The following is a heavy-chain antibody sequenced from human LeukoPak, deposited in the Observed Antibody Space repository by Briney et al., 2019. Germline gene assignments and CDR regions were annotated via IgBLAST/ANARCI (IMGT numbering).Heavy chain of an antibody. CDR2: ISYDGSNK. V-gene: IGHV3-30-3*01. CDR3: ARVYEQWLSTNYGMDV. CDR1: GFTFSSYA. J-gene: IGHJ6*02. Sequence: GRSLRHSCAASGFTFSSYAMHWVRQAPGKGLEWVAVISYDGSNKYYADSVKGRFTISRDNSKNTLYLQMNSLRAEDTAVYYCARVYEQWLSTNYGMDVWGQGTTVTVSS. D-gene: IGHD6-19*01.